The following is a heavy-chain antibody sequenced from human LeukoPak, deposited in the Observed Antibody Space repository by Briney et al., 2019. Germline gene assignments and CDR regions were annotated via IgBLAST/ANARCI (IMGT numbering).Heavy chain of an antibody. V-gene: IGHV3-30-3*01. Sequence: GGSLRLSCVASGFTFNSYNMNWVRQAPGKGLEWVAVISYDGSNKYYADSVKGRFTISRDNSKNTLYLQMNSLRAEDTAVYYCASPGYSSGWEGGFDYWGQGTLVTVSS. CDR2: ISYDGSNK. CDR3: ASPGYSSGWEGGFDY. D-gene: IGHD6-19*01. J-gene: IGHJ4*02. CDR1: GFTFNSYN.